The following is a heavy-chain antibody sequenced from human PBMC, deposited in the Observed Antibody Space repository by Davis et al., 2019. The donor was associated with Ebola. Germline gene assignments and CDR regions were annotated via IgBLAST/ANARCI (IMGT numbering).Heavy chain of an antibody. CDR1: GFTVRSDY. CDR3: APEPSIGES. Sequence: GGSLRLSCAASGFTVRSDYMGWVRQAPGKGLEWVSLRHRAGTTYYAGSVRGRFTDSRDNSKNTLYLQINSLRDEDTALYYCAPEPSIGESWDQGTLVTVSS. CDR2: RHRAGTT. D-gene: IGHD3-22*01. V-gene: IGHV3-53*01. J-gene: IGHJ5*02.